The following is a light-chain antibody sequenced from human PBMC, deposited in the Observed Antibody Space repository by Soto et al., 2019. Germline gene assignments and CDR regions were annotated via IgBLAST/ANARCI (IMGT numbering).Light chain of an antibody. CDR3: MQAQQIPRT. CDR2: LGS. V-gene: IGKV2-28*01. CDR1: QSLLHTSGDNY. J-gene: IGKJ1*01. Sequence: DFLITQSRLSLPFTSLYPASISFISIQSLLHTSGDNYLDWYLQRPGQSPQLLIYLGSKRASGVSDRFSGSGSGTRFTLRISRVEAEDVGFYYCMQAQQIPRTFGQGTKVDIK.